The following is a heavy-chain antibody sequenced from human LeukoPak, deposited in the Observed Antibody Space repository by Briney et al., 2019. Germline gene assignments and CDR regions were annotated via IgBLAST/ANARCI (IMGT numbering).Heavy chain of an antibody. CDR3: ARRPLGYCSSTSCPTPYYFDY. CDR2: MNHSGST. J-gene: IGHJ4*02. V-gene: IGHV4-34*01. D-gene: IGHD2-2*01. Sequence: SETLSLTCAVYGGSFSGYYSSLIRQPPGKGLEWIGEMNHSGSTNYNPSLKSRVTISVDTSKNQFSLKLSSVTAADTAVYYCARRPLGYCSSTSCPTPYYFDYWGQGTLVTVSS. CDR1: GGSFSGYY.